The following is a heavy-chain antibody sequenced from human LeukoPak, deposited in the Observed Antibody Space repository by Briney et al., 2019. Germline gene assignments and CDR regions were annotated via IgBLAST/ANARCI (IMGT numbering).Heavy chain of an antibody. V-gene: IGHV6-1*01. CDR2: TYYRSKWYN. D-gene: IGHD3-10*02. Sequence: SQTLSLTCAISGDSVSSNSAAWNWLRQSPSRGLEWLGRTYYRSKWYNDYAVSVKSRITITPDTSKNQFSLQLNSVTPEDTAVYFCARDKLLFGELSDYYYMDVWGKGTTATVSS. J-gene: IGHJ6*03. CDR3: ARDKLLFGELSDYYYMDV. CDR1: GDSVSSNSAA.